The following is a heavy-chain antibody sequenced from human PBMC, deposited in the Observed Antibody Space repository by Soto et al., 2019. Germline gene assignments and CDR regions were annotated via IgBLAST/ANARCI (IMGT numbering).Heavy chain of an antibody. V-gene: IGHV3-74*01. CDR2: ITSDGSGT. CDR1: GFTFRSHW. D-gene: IGHD6-13*01. Sequence: EVQLVESGGNLVQPGGSLRLSCAASGFTFRSHWMHWVRQAPGKGLVWVPCITSDGSGTTYADSVKGRFTILRDDAKNTVFLEMNSLRAEDTGMYYCARGTTAAPGSDYWGQGTLVTVSS. J-gene: IGHJ1*01. CDR3: ARGTTAAPGSDY.